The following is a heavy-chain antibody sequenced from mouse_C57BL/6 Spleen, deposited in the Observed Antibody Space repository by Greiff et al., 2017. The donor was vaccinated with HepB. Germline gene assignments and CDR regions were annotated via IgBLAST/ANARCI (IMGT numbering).Heavy chain of an antibody. V-gene: IGHV1-82*01. CDR1: GYAFSSSW. CDR3: ARSGSSYDYFDY. D-gene: IGHD1-1*01. J-gene: IGHJ2*01. Sequence: VQLQESGPELVKPGASVKISCKASGYAFSSSWMNWVKQRPGKGLERIGRIYPGDGDTNYNGKFKGKATLTADKSSSKAYMQLSSLTSEDSAVYFCARSGSSYDYFDYWGQGTTLTVSS. CDR2: IYPGDGDT.